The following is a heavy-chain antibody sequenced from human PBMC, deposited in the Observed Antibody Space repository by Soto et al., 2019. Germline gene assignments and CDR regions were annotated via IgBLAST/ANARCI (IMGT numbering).Heavy chain of an antibody. Sequence: GGSLRLSCAASGFTSSNYDMHWVRQAPGEGLEWGSGIGAASDTYYPVSVQGRFTVTRDNAKKSLYLQMNSLRAGDTAVYYCARGVLGPGDYYYGMDVWGQGTTVTVSS. V-gene: IGHV3-13*01. J-gene: IGHJ6*02. CDR1: GFTSSNYD. CDR2: IGAASDT. CDR3: ARGVLGPGDYYYGMDV. D-gene: IGHD7-27*01.